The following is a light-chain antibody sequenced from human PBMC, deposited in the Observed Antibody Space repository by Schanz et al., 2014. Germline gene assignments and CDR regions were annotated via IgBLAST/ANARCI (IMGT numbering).Light chain of an antibody. CDR2: DAS. V-gene: IGKV1-5*01. J-gene: IGKJ2*01. CDR3: QHET. CDR1: QSITRW. Sequence: DIQMTQSPSTLSASIGDRVTITCRASQSITRWLAWYQQKPGKAPKLLIYDASNLQSEVPSRFSGSGSGTEFTLTISRLHPDDFATYYCQHETFGQGTKLEIK.